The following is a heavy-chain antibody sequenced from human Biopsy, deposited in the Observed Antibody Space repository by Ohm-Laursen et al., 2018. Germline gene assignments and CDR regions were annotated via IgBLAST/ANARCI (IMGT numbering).Heavy chain of an antibody. D-gene: IGHD3-9*01. V-gene: IGHV1-2*02. CDR2: INPKSGGT. Sequence: ATVKISCKASGYTFTGYYLHWVRQAPGQGLEWMGWINPKSGGTHYLEKFRGRVTMNRDTSISTAYMEVSSLRSDDTAVYYCAIDGNDFLTDYLKIDQWGQGTLVTVSS. CDR1: GYTFTGYY. CDR3: AIDGNDFLTDYLKIDQ. J-gene: IGHJ4*02.